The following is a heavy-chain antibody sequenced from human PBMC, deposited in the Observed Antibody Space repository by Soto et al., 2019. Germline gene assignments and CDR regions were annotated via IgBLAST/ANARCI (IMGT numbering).Heavy chain of an antibody. CDR3: AASYGSDRYTY. V-gene: IGHV4-59*12. Sequence: SETLSLTCTVSGGSISSYYWSWIRQPPGKGLEWIGYIYYSGSTNYNPSLKSRLTISVDRSKNQFTLQLTSVTAADTAVYYCAASYGSDRYTYWGQGTQVTVSS. D-gene: IGHD2-15*01. J-gene: IGHJ4*02. CDR2: IYYSGST. CDR1: GGSISSYY.